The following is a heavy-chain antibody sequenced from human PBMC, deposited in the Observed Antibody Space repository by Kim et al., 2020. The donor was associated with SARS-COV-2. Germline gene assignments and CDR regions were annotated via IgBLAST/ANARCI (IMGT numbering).Heavy chain of an antibody. J-gene: IGHJ2*01. Sequence: YSPSLKSRVTISVDTSKNQFSLNLSSVTAADTAVYYCARYSRSPLKYFDLWGRGTLVTVSS. D-gene: IGHD1-26*01. CDR3: ARYSRSPLKYFDL. V-gene: IGHV4-39*01.